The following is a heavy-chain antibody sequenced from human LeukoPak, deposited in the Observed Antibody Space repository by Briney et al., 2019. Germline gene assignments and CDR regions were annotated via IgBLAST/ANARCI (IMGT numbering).Heavy chain of an antibody. Sequence: GGSLRLSCAASGFTFSSYEMNWVRQAPGKRLEWVSYIKESGNTIYYADSVKGRFTISRDNAKNSVYLQMHSLRAEDTAVYYCARKGSSGWYTGYFDYWGQGALVTVSS. CDR1: GFTFSSYE. D-gene: IGHD6-19*01. CDR3: ARKGSSGWYTGYFDY. V-gene: IGHV3-48*03. J-gene: IGHJ4*02. CDR2: IKESGNTI.